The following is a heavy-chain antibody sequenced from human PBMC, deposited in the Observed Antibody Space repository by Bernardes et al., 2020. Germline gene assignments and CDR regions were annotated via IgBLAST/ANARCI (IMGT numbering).Heavy chain of an antibody. CDR2: IYWDDDK. D-gene: IGHD3-22*01. V-gene: IGHV2-5*02. CDR1: GFALSTSGVG. CDR3: AHTLPGYSDGSGYYSMWHFDL. Sequence: SGPTLVKPTQTLTLTCSFSGFALSTSGVGVGWIRQPPGKALEWLAVIYWDDDKRYSPSLRSRLTITKDTSKKQVVLTMTDMDAVDTATYFCAHTLPGYSDGSGYYSMWHFDLWGRGILVTVSS. J-gene: IGHJ2*01.